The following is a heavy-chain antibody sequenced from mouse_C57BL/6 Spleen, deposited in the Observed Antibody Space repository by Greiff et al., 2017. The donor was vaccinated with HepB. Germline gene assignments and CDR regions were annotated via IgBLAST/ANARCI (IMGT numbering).Heavy chain of an antibody. V-gene: IGHV1-81*01. Sequence: QVQLQQSGAELARPGASVKLSCKASGYTFTSYGISWVKQRTGQGLEWIGEIYPRSGNAYYNEKFKGKATLTADKSSSRAYMELRSLTSEDSAVYFCARRDHGGAMDYWGQGTSVTVSS. CDR2: IYPRSGNA. CDR3: ARRDHGGAMDY. J-gene: IGHJ4*01. CDR1: GYTFTSYG. D-gene: IGHD3-3*01.